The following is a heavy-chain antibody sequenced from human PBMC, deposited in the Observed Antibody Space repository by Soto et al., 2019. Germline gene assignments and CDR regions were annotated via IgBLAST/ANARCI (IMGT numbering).Heavy chain of an antibody. CDR3: ARGVANQYYYYGMDV. J-gene: IGHJ6*02. CDR1: GGTFSSYA. D-gene: IGHD2-15*01. CDR2: IIPIFGTA. Sequence: ASVKVSCKASGGTFSSYAISWVRQAPGQGLEWMGGIIPIFGTANYAQKFQGRVTITADESTSTAYMELSSLRSEDTAVYYCARGVANQYYYYGMDVWGQGTTVTVSS. V-gene: IGHV1-69*13.